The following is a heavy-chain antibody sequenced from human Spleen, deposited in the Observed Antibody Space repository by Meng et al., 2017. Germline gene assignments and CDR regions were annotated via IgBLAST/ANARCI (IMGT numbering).Heavy chain of an antibody. CDR2: ISSSSSHI. CDR1: GFTFSSYS. D-gene: IGHD2-2*01. CDR3: ARYYSSSPTYFDY. J-gene: IGHJ4*02. V-gene: IGHV3-21*01. Sequence: GESLKISCAASGFTFSSYSMNWVRQAPGKGLEWVSSISSSSSHIDYADSVKGRFTISRDNAKNSLYLQMNSLSAEDTAVYYCARYYSSSPTYFDYWGQGTLVTVSS.